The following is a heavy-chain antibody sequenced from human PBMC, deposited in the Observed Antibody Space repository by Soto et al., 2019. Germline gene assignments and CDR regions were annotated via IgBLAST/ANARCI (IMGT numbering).Heavy chain of an antibody. J-gene: IGHJ1*01. CDR3: AREGSSSYEYFQH. CDR2: INPNSGGA. D-gene: IGHD6-6*01. V-gene: IGHV1-2*02. Sequence: QVLLVQSGAEVKKPGASVKVSCKASGYSFTGYNMHGVRQAPGQGLEWMGWINPNSGGANYAQKFQDRVTMTRDTAITTAYMELSRLTSDDTAVYCCAREGSSSYEYFQHWGQGTLVTVSS. CDR1: GYSFTGYN.